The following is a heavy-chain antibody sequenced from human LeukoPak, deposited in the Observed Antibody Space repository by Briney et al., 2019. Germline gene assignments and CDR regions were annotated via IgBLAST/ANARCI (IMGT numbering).Heavy chain of an antibody. J-gene: IGHJ6*04. CDR1: GFTFSSYA. CDR3: ATLLCGIGYRSGGSCRCYYGMDV. Sequence: GGSLRLSCAASGFTFSSYAMSWVRQAPGKGLEWVANIKQDGSEKYYVDSVKGRFTISRDNAKNSLYLQMNSLRAEDTAVYYCATLLCGIGYRSGGSCRCYYGMDVWGKGTTVTVSS. CDR2: IKQDGSEK. D-gene: IGHD2-15*01. V-gene: IGHV3-7*03.